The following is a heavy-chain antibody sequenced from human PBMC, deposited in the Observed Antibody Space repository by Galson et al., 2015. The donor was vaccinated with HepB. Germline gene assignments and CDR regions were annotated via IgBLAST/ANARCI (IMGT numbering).Heavy chain of an antibody. D-gene: IGHD2-21*01. Sequence: SLRLSCAASEFTFSSYAMHWVRQAPGKGLEWVAVISYDGSNKWYADSVKGRFTISRDNSKNTLYLQMNSPRAEDTAVYYCARDLGDDYGDYWGQGTLVTVSS. CDR1: EFTFSSYA. CDR3: ARDLGDDYGDY. CDR2: ISYDGSNK. J-gene: IGHJ4*02. V-gene: IGHV3-30*04.